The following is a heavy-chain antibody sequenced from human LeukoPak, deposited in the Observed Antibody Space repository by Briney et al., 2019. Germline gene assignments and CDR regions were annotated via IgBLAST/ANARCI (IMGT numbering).Heavy chain of an antibody. CDR3: ARDEHSSSSLYYYYYMDV. Sequence: SETLSLTCTVSGGSISSSSGYWGWIRQPPGKGLEWIGSINYSGSTYNNPSLKSRVTISVDTSKNQFSLKLSSVTAADTAVYYCARDEHSSSSLYYYYYMDVWGKGTTVTVSS. J-gene: IGHJ6*03. D-gene: IGHD6-6*01. V-gene: IGHV4-39*07. CDR2: INYSGST. CDR1: GGSISSSSGY.